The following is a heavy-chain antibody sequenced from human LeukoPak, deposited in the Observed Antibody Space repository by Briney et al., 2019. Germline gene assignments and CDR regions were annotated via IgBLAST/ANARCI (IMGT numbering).Heavy chain of an antibody. CDR1: GFTFSSYS. J-gene: IGHJ4*02. D-gene: IGHD2-2*01. CDR3: ARDGGIVVVPAATYFDY. CDR2: ISSSSSTI. V-gene: IGHV3-48*01. Sequence: GGSLRLSCAASGFTFSSYSMNWVRQAPGKGLEWVSYISSSSSTIYYADSVKGRFTISRDNAKNSLYLQMDSLRAEDTAVYYCARDGGIVVVPAATYFDYWGQGTLVTVSS.